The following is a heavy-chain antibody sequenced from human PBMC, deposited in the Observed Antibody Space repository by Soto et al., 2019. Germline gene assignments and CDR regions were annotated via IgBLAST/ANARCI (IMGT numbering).Heavy chain of an antibody. CDR3: ADSFPPIAVAAKRNMDV. J-gene: IGHJ6*03. CDR2: ISGSGGST. CDR1: GFTFSSYA. Sequence: GGSLRLSCAASGFTFSSYAMSWVRQAPGKGLEWVSAISGSGGSTYYADSVKGRFTISRDNSKNTLYLQMNSLRAEDTAVYYWADSFPPIAVAAKRNMDVWGKGTTVTVSS. V-gene: IGHV3-23*01. D-gene: IGHD6-19*01.